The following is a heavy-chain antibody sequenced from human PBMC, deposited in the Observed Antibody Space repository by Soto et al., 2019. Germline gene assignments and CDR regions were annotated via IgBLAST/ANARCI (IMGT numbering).Heavy chain of an antibody. CDR1: DGSIRGYD. D-gene: IGHD4-17*01. CDR2: IYYSGST. J-gene: IGHJ4*02. CDR3: ARESGDATIDY. Sequence: SETLSLTSTVSDGSIRGYDWSCIRQPPGKGLEWIGYIYYSGSTNYNPSLKSRVTISVDTSKNQFSLKLSSVTAADTAVYYCARESGDATIDYWGQGTLVTVSS. V-gene: IGHV4-59*01.